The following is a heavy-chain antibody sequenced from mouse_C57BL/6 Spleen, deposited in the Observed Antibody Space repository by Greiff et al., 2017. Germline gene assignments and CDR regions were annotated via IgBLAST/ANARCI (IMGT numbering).Heavy chain of an antibody. V-gene: IGHV1-9*01. Sequence: VQLQQSGAELMKPGASVKLSCKATGYTFTGYWIEWVKQRPGHGLEWIGEILPGSGSTNYNEKFKGKATFTADTSSNTAYMQLSSLTTEDSAIYYCASSGVYYGSSPYYFDYWGQGTTLTVSS. CDR1: GYTFTGYW. J-gene: IGHJ2*01. D-gene: IGHD1-1*01. CDR2: ILPGSGST. CDR3: ASSGVYYGSSPYYFDY.